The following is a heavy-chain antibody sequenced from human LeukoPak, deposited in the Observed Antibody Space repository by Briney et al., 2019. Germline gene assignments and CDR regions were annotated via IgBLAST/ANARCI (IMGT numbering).Heavy chain of an antibody. V-gene: IGHV4-39*01. D-gene: IGHD3-22*01. CDR3: ATHSSTYYWFDY. J-gene: IGHJ4*02. Sequence: PSETLSLTCTVSGGSISSNSYHWGWIRQPPGKGLEWIGTIYYSGSTYYNPSLKSRVTISVDTSKNQFSLKLSSVTAADTAVYYCATHSSTYYWFDYWGQGTLVTVSS. CDR1: GGSISSNSYH. CDR2: IYYSGST.